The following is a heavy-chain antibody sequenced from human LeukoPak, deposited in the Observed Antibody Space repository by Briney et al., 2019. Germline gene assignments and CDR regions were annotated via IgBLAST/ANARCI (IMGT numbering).Heavy chain of an antibody. J-gene: IGHJ4*02. V-gene: IGHV3-11*04. CDR3: ATDWAWGGFDH. CDR2: ISSSGSTI. D-gene: IGHD3-16*01. Sequence: KAGGSLRLSCAASGFTFSDYYMSWICQAPGKGLEWVSYISSSGSTIYYADSVKGRFAVSRDNAKNTLYLQMESLRVEDTAIYYCATDWAWGGFDHWGQGALVTVSS. CDR1: GFTFSDYY.